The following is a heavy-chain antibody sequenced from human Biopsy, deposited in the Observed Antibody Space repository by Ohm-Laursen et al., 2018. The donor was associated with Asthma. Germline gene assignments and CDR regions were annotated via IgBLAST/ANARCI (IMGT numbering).Heavy chain of an antibody. CDR3: ARDYFDFWNRSVYTYFGMDV. CDR1: GYSISNGGYY. J-gene: IGHJ6*02. V-gene: IGHV4-31*03. Sequence: SQTLSLTCSVSGYSISNGGYYCPWVRQRPGKGLEWIGNIYHRGNTKYNPSLKSRISFSVDTSKNQYTLKLSSVTAADTAIYFCARDYFDFWNRSVYTYFGMDVWGRGTTVVVSS. CDR2: IYHRGNT. D-gene: IGHD3-3*01.